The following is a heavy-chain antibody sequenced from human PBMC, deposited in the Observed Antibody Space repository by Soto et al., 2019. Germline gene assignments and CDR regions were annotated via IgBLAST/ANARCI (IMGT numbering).Heavy chain of an antibody. V-gene: IGHV1-3*01. CDR1: GYTFTSYA. Sequence: ASVKVSCKASGYTFTSYAMHWVRQAPGQRLEWMGWINAGNGNTKYSQKFQGRVTITRDTSASTAYMELSSLRSEDTAVYYCARGSSSPPSAYYMDVWGKGTTVTVSS. D-gene: IGHD6-6*01. J-gene: IGHJ6*03. CDR2: INAGNGNT. CDR3: ARGSSSPPSAYYMDV.